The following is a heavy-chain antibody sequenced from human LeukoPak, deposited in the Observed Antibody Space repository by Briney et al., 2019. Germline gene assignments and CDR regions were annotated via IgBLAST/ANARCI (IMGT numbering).Heavy chain of an antibody. D-gene: IGHD2-2*01. Sequence: ASVKVSCKASGYTFTAYYMHWVRQAPGQGLEWMGWINPNSGGTNYAQKFQGRVTMTRDTSISTAYMELSRLRSDDTAVYYCARDPNDIVVVPAAMSYCYYYMDVWGKGTTVTVSS. V-gene: IGHV1-2*02. CDR1: GYTFTAYY. J-gene: IGHJ6*03. CDR3: ARDPNDIVVVPAAMSYCYYYMDV. CDR2: INPNSGGT.